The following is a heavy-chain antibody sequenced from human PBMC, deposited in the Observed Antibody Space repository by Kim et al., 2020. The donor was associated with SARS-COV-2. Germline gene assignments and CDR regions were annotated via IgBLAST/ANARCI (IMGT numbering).Heavy chain of an antibody. J-gene: IGHJ6*02. V-gene: IGHV3-30*18. Sequence: GGSLRLSCAASGFTFSSYGMHWVRQAPGKGLEWVAVISYDGSNKYYADSVKGRFTISRDNSKNTLYLQMNRLRAEDTAVYYCAKEMGYYDSSGYLYYYYYYGMDVWGQGTTVTVSS. CDR1: GFTFSSYG. CDR3: AKEMGYYDSSGYLYYYYYYGMDV. CDR2: ISYDGSNK. D-gene: IGHD3-22*01.